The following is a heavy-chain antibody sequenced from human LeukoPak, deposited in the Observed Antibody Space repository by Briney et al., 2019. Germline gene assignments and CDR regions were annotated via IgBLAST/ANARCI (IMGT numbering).Heavy chain of an antibody. J-gene: IGHJ6*03. D-gene: IGHD3-10*01. Sequence: ASVKVSCKASGYTFTGYYMHWVRQAPGQGLEWMGWINPNSGGTNYAQKFQGRVTMTRDTSISTAYMELSRLRSDDTAVYYCARDGSGRLWFGELPGAQYYYYYYYMDVWGKGTTVTISS. CDR2: INPNSGGT. CDR1: GYTFTGYY. V-gene: IGHV1-2*02. CDR3: ARDGSGRLWFGELPGAQYYYYYYYMDV.